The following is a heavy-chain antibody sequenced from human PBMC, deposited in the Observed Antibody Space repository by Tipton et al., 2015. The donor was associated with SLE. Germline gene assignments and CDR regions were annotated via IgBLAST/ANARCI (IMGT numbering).Heavy chain of an antibody. CDR2: IYSGGSST. V-gene: IGHV3-23*03. CDR1: GFTFSGYA. Sequence: SLRLSCAASGFTFSGYAMSWVRQAPGKGLEWVSVIYSGGSSTYYADSVKGRFTISRDNSKNTLYLQMNSLRAEDTAVYYCAKRRDHYMDVWGKGTTVTVSS. CDR3: AKRRDHYMDV. J-gene: IGHJ6*03.